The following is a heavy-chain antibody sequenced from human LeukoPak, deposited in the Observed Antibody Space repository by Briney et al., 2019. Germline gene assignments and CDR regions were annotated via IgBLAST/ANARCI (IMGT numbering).Heavy chain of an antibody. J-gene: IGHJ1*01. CDR1: GGSISSSSYY. CDR3: ARDAYSSSWQAYFQH. D-gene: IGHD6-13*01. V-gene: IGHV4-39*07. Sequence: PSETLSLTCTVSGGSISSSSYYWGWIRQPPGKGLEWIGSIYYSGSTYYNPSLKSRVTISVDTSKNQFSLKLSSVTAADTAVYYCARDAYSSSWQAYFQHWGQGTLVTVSS. CDR2: IYYSGST.